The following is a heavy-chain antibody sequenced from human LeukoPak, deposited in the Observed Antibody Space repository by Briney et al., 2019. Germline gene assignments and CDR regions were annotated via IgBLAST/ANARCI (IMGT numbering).Heavy chain of an antibody. Sequence: AASVKVSCKASGYSFTDYYIHWVRQAPGQGLEWMGCINPHSGDTKYAQKFQGRVTMTRDTSISTAYMELSRLRSDDTAVYYCARGPPSYYYDSSGPLDYWGQGTLVTVSS. V-gene: IGHV1-2*02. D-gene: IGHD3-22*01. CDR3: ARGPPSYYYDSSGPLDY. CDR2: INPHSGDT. J-gene: IGHJ4*02. CDR1: GYSFTDYY.